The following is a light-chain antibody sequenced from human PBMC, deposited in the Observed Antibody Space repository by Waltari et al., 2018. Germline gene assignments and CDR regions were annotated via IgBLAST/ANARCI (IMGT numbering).Light chain of an antibody. CDR1: QSVSSN. V-gene: IGKV3-15*01. J-gene: IGKJ4*01. Sequence: EIVMTQSPATPSVSPGERATLSCRASQSVSSNLAWYQQKPGQAPRLLIYGASTRATGIPARFRGSGSVTEFTLTISSLQSEDFAVYYCQQYNNWPLTFGGGTKVEIK. CDR2: GAS. CDR3: QQYNNWPLT.